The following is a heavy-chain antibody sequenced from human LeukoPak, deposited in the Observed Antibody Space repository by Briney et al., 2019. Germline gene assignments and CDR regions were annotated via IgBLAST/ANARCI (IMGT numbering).Heavy chain of an antibody. V-gene: IGHV3-15*01. CDR3: TPLPRGILTGFYY. D-gene: IGHD3-9*01. CDR1: GFTFSSYA. J-gene: IGHJ4*02. CDR2: IKSKTDGGTT. Sequence: PGGSLRLSCTASGFTFSSYAMSWVRQAPGKGLEWVGRIKSKTDGGTTDYTAPVKGRFTISRDDSKNTLYLQMNSLKTEDTAVYYCTPLPRGILTGFYYWGQGTLVTVSS.